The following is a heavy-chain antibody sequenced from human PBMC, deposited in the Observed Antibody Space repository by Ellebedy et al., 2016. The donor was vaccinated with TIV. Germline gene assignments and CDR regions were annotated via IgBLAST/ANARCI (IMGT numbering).Heavy chain of an antibody. CDR2: ISSSSSYI. CDR1: GFTFSSYS. J-gene: IGHJ6*02. Sequence: GESLKISXAASGFTFSSYSMNWVRQAPGKGLEWVSSISSSSSYIYYADSVKGRFTISRDNAKNSLYLQMNSLRAEDTAVYYCARDSPHGTIFGVVIRRLLLLDGMDVWGQGTTVTVSS. V-gene: IGHV3-21*01. CDR3: ARDSPHGTIFGVVIRRLLLLDGMDV. D-gene: IGHD3-3*01.